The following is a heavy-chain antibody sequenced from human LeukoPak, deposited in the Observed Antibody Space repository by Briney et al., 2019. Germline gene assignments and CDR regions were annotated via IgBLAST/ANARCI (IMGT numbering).Heavy chain of an antibody. Sequence: SETLSLTCTVSGGSISSSSYYWGWIRQPPGKGLEWIGSIYYSGSTYYNPSLKGRVTISVDTSKNQFSLKLSSVTAADTAVYYCARDGGTVLQSRIETNFDYWGQGTLVTVSS. CDR2: IYYSGST. J-gene: IGHJ4*02. CDR1: GGSISSSSYY. D-gene: IGHD5-24*01. V-gene: IGHV4-39*07. CDR3: ARDGGTVLQSRIETNFDY.